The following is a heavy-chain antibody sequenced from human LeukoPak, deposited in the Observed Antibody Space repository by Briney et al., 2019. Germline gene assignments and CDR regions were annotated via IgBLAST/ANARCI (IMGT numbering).Heavy chain of an antibody. J-gene: IGHJ6*02. CDR3: ARGRSYGPSGYYYGMDV. Sequence: SETLSLTCTVSGGSISSYYWSWIRQPPGKGLEWIGYIYYSGSTNYNPSLKSRVTISVDTSKNQFSLKLSSVTAADTAVYYCARGRSYGPSGYYYGMDVWGQGTTVTVSS. CDR2: IYYSGST. CDR1: GGSISSYY. D-gene: IGHD5-18*01. V-gene: IGHV4-59*01.